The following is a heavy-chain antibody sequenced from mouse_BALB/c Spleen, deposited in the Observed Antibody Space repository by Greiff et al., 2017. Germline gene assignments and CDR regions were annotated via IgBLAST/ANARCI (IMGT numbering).Heavy chain of an antibody. Sequence: EVMLVESGGGLVQPGGSRKLSCAASGFTFSSFGMHWVRQAPEKGLEWVAYISSGSSTIYYPDSVKGRFTISRDNAKNTLYLQMSSLRSEDTAMYYCASMRDYGPFAYWGQGTLVTVSA. J-gene: IGHJ3*01. V-gene: IGHV5-17*02. CDR1: GFTFSSFG. CDR3: ASMRDYGPFAY. D-gene: IGHD1-1*01. CDR2: ISSGSSTI.